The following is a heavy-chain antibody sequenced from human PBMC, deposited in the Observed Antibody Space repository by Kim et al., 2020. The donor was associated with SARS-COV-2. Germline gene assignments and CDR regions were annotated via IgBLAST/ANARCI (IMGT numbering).Heavy chain of an antibody. D-gene: IGHD3-10*01. Sequence: SETLSLTCTVSGASVRSPTYFWNWIRLLPGKGLEWVGYIYYGGSIHYNPSLKSRLTISIDTSENQFSLKLNSVTAADTAVYFCASGNKRLFWFGNVLAPSWFDSWGQGNLVTVSS. CDR2: IYYGGSI. CDR1: GASVRSPTYF. J-gene: IGHJ5*01. V-gene: IGHV4-31*03. CDR3: ASGNKRLFWFGNVLAPSWFDS.